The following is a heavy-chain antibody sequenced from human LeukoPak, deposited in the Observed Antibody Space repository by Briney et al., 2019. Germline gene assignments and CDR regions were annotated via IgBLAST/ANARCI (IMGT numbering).Heavy chain of an antibody. V-gene: IGHV4-30-2*06. Sequence: PSQTLSLTCTVSGGSMTSDGNYWSWIRQSAGKGLEWIGYIYHSGNTNYNPSLKSRVTISIDRSKNQFSLKLTSVTAADTAVYYCARVGWELLAVYYYYYMDVWGKGTTVTVSS. CDR3: ARVGWELLAVYYYYYMDV. CDR1: GGSMTSDGNY. J-gene: IGHJ6*03. CDR2: IYHSGNT. D-gene: IGHD1-26*01.